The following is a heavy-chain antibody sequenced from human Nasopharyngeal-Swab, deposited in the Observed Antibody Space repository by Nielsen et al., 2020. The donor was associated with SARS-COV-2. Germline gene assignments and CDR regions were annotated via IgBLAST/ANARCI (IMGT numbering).Heavy chain of an antibody. Sequence: GGSLRLSCAASGFTFSDYYMSWISQAPGKGLEWVSYISSSSSYTNYADSVKGRFTISRDNAKNSLYLQMNSLRAEDTAVYYCARVAWDIVVVVAAGAPDYWGQGTLVTVSS. CDR2: ISSSSSYT. J-gene: IGHJ4*02. V-gene: IGHV3-11*05. CDR3: ARVAWDIVVVVAAGAPDY. D-gene: IGHD2-15*01. CDR1: GFTFSDYY.